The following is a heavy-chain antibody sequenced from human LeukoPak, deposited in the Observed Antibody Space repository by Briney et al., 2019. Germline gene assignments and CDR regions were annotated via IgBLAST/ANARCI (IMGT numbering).Heavy chain of an antibody. CDR2: IYPGDSDT. V-gene: IGHV5-51*01. Sequence: GESLNISCHVSGYSFSIYWIGWVRHMPGKGLEWMGIIYPGDSDTRYSPSFQGQVTTSADKTISTACLQWSSPNAAHTAMYYCARQKSSSGYERYYDYIDVWGKGTMVTISS. CDR1: GYSFSIYW. J-gene: IGHJ6*03. D-gene: IGHD6-13*01. CDR3: ARQKSSSGYERYYDYIDV.